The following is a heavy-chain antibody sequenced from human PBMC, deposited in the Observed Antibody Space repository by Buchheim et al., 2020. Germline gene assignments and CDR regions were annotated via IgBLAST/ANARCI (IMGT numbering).Heavy chain of an antibody. J-gene: IGHJ6*02. CDR1: GYTFTGYY. CDR3: ARDRWGYSYGRGRGMDV. V-gene: IGHV1-2*04. CDR2: INPNSGGT. Sequence: QVQLVQSGAEVKKPGASVKVSCKASGYTFTGYYMHWVRQAPGQGLEWMGWINPNSGGTNYAQKFRGWVTMTRDTSLSTASMELSRLRSDDTAVYYCARDRWGYSYGRGRGMDVWGQGTT. D-gene: IGHD5-18*01.